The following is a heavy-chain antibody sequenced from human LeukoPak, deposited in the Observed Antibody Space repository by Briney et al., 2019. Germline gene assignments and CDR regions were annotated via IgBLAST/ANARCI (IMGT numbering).Heavy chain of an antibody. V-gene: IGHV1-18*01. Sequence: ASVKVSCKASGYTFNNYGISWVRQAPGQGLEWMGWISTYNGNTNYAQKFQGRVTMTTDTSTTTAYMELRSLRSDDTAVYYCARDGPTLGYCSSTRCYFSHWGQGTLVTVSS. CDR3: ARDGPTLGYCSSTRCYFSH. J-gene: IGHJ4*02. CDR2: ISTYNGNT. D-gene: IGHD2-2*03. CDR1: GYTFNNYG.